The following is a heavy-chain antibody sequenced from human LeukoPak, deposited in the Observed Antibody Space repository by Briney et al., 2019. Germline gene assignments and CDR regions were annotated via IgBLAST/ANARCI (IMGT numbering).Heavy chain of an antibody. CDR3: ARGRTTVTTKVKDYGMDV. CDR2: IYHSGST. V-gene: IGHV4-30-2*01. CDR1: GGSISSGGYS. J-gene: IGHJ6*02. D-gene: IGHD4-17*01. Sequence: SQTLSLTCAVSGGSISSGGYSLSWIRQPPGKGLEWIVYIYHSGSTYYNPSLKSRVTISVDRSKNQFSLKLSSVTAADTAVYYCARGRTTVTTKVKDYGMDVWGQGTTVTVSS.